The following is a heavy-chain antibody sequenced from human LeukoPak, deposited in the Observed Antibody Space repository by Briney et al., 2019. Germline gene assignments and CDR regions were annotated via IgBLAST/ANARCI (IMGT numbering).Heavy chain of an antibody. Sequence: LGESLKISCKGSGYSFTNYWIGWVRQMPGKGLKWMGIIYPGDSDTRYSPSFQGQVTISADKSISTAYLQWSSLKASDTAMYYCARSYYYGSGTFSLDYWGQGTLVTVSS. V-gene: IGHV5-51*01. D-gene: IGHD3-10*01. CDR2: IYPGDSDT. CDR3: ARSYYYGSGTFSLDY. J-gene: IGHJ4*02. CDR1: GYSFTNYW.